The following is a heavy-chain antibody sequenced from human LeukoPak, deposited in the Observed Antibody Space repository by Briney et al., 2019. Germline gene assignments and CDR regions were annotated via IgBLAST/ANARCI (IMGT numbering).Heavy chain of an antibody. CDR3: ARDFSTRETYYYDSSGYYHDY. J-gene: IGHJ4*02. V-gene: IGHV3-21*01. Sequence: GGSLRLSCAASGFTFSSYSMNWVRQAPGKGLEWVSSINSSSSYIYYADSVKGRFTISRDNAKNSLYLQMNSLRAEDTAVYYCARDFSTRETYYYDSSGYYHDYWGQGTLVTVSS. D-gene: IGHD3-22*01. CDR1: GFTFSSYS. CDR2: INSSSSYI.